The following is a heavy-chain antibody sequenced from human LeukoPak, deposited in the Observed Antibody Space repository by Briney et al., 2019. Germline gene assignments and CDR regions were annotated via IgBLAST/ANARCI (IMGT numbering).Heavy chain of an antibody. D-gene: IGHD3-22*01. CDR3: ARHGETSGYSRTFYYGMDV. CDR2: MYYSGST. Sequence: SETLSLTCNVSGGSISGYYWSWIRQPPGKGLEWIGYMYYSGSTNYNPSLKSRVTISLDTSKIQFSLRLSSVTAADTAVYYCARHGETSGYSRTFYYGMDVWGQGTTVTVSS. J-gene: IGHJ6*02. CDR1: GGSISGYY. V-gene: IGHV4-59*08.